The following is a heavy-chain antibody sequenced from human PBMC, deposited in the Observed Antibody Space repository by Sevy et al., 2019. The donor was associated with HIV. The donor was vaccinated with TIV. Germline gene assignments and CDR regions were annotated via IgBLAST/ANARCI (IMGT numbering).Heavy chain of an antibody. Sequence: GGSLRLSCAASGFTFSSYAMHWVRQAPGKGLEWVGFIWHDGSQKYYADSVRGRFTFSRDNSKNTLFLQVSSLRAEDTAVYYCARGRVGATPSYYFDYRGQGTLVTVSS. CDR2: IWHDGSQK. J-gene: IGHJ4*02. D-gene: IGHD1-26*01. CDR1: GFTFSSYA. CDR3: ARGRVGATPSYYFDY. V-gene: IGHV3-33*01.